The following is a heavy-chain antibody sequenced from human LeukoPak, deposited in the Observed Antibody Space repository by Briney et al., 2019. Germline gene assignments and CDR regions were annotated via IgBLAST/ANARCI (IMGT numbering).Heavy chain of an antibody. V-gene: IGHV6-1*01. CDR3: ARGKTYSSSWFDY. J-gene: IGHJ4*02. Sequence: SQTPSLTCAISGDSVSSNSAAWNWIRQSPSRGLEWLGRTYYRSKWYNDYAVSVKSRITINPDTSKNQFSLHLKSVTLEDTAVYYCARGKTYSSSWFDYWGQGSLVTVSS. D-gene: IGHD6-13*01. CDR1: GDSVSSNSAA. CDR2: TYYRSKWYN.